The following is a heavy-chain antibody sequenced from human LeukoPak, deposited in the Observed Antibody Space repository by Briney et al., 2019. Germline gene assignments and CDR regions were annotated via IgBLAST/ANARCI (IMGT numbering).Heavy chain of an antibody. CDR1: GYTFTSYY. V-gene: IGHV1-46*01. CDR3: ARVVKNWNDLNYFDY. Sequence: ASVKVSCKASGYTFTSYYMHWVRQAPGQGLEWMGIINPSGGSTSYAQKFQGRVTMTRDTSTGTVYMELSSLRSEDTAVYYCARVVKNWNDLNYFDYWGQGTLVTVSS. D-gene: IGHD1-1*01. J-gene: IGHJ4*02. CDR2: INPSGGST.